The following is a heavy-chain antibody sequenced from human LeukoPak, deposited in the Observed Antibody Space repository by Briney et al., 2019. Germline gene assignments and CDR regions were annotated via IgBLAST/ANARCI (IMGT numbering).Heavy chain of an antibody. CDR1: GYTFTSYG. Sequence: GASVKVPCKASGYTFTSYGISWVRQAPGQGLEWMGRISVYNGQTTYSQKFQGRVTMTTDTSTSTAYMELRSLRSDDTAVYYCARDGGSGSNYPYWGQGTLVTVSS. J-gene: IGHJ4*02. CDR2: ISVYNGQT. V-gene: IGHV1-18*01. D-gene: IGHD4-11*01. CDR3: ARDGGSGSNYPY.